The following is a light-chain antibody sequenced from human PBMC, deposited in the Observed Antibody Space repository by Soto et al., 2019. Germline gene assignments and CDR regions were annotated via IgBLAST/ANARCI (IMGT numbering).Light chain of an antibody. CDR1: NIGSRT. V-gene: IGLV3-21*02. CDR2: DNS. CDR3: QVWDNVDAHIYV. Sequence: SYDLTQPPSVSVVPGQTATIACCQRNIGSRTVHWYQQKPGQAPLLVVYDNSFRPSGIPNRFSGSNSGNTATLTISRVEAGDEADYYCQVWDNVDAHIYVFGTWTKVTVL. J-gene: IGLJ1*01.